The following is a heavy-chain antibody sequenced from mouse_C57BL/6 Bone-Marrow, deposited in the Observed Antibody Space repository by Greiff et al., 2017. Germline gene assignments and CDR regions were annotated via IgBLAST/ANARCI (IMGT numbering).Heavy chain of an antibody. D-gene: IGHD1-1*01. J-gene: IGHJ2*01. Sequence: VQLQQPGAELVKPGASVKLSCKASGYTFTSYWMHWVKQRPGRGLEWIGRIYPNSGGTKYNEKFKSKATLTVDKPSSTAYMQLSSLTSEDAAVXYCARRSYGYFDYWGQGTTLTVSA. CDR1: GYTFTSYW. CDR2: IYPNSGGT. V-gene: IGHV1-72*01. CDR3: ARRSYGYFDY.